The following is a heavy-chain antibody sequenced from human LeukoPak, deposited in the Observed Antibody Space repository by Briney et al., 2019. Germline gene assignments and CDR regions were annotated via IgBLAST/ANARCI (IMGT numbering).Heavy chain of an antibody. CDR2: IIPIFGTA. CDR3: ARDYCTNGVCYWFDP. CDR1: GGTFSSYA. V-gene: IGHV1-69*05. J-gene: IGHJ5*02. Sequence: SVKVSCKASGGTFSSYAMSWVRQAPGQGLEWMGGIIPIFGTANYAQKFQGRVTITTDESTSTAYMELSSLRSEDTAVYYCARDYCTNGVCYWFDPWGQGTLVTVSS. D-gene: IGHD2-8*01.